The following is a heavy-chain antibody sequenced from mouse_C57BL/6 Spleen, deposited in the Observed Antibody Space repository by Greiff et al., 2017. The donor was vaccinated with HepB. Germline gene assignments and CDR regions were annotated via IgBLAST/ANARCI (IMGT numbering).Heavy chain of an antibody. J-gene: IGHJ2*01. Sequence: VQLQQSGPELVKPGASVKFSCKASGYAFSSSWMNWVKQRPGKGLEWIGRIYPGDGDTNYNGKFKGKATLTADKSSSTAYTQLSSLTSEDSAVYCCARVGTNYFDYWGQGTTLTVSS. CDR2: IYPGDGDT. V-gene: IGHV1-82*01. CDR3: ARVGTNYFDY. CDR1: GYAFSSSW. D-gene: IGHD3-3*01.